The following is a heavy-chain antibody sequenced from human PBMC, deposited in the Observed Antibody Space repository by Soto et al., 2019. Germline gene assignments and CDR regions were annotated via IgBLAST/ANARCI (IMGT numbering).Heavy chain of an antibody. D-gene: IGHD1-1*01. CDR2: IHHSGST. Sequence: QVQLQESGPGLVKPSGTLSLTCAVSGGSISSSDWWSWVRQPPGKGLEWVGEIHHSGSTNYNPSLKSRVTISGDKSEKQFSLNLNSVTAADTAVYYCASRPTGAPIWGQGTLVTVSS. J-gene: IGHJ4*02. CDR1: GGSISSSDW. CDR3: ASRPTGAPI. V-gene: IGHV4-4*02.